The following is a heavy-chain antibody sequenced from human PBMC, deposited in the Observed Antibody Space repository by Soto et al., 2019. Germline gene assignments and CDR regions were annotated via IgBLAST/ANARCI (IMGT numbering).Heavy chain of an antibody. CDR3: AQGRADARPTFYYSYGMDV. Sequence: EVQLLESGGALVQPGASLRLSCVGSGFKFSSSAMSWVRQAPGKGLEWVAAISGAATKTKYSDSVKGRFTISRDNSKDKLYLRMSSLSANDTAVYYCAQGRADARPTFYYSYGMDVWGQGTTVTVSS. CDR2: ISGAATKT. D-gene: IGHD6-6*01. V-gene: IGHV3-23*01. J-gene: IGHJ6*02. CDR1: GFKFSSSA.